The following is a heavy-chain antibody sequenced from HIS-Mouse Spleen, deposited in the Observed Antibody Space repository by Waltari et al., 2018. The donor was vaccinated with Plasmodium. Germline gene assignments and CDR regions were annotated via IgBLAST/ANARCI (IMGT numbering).Heavy chain of an antibody. CDR3: ARLLPWVHGHFDY. CDR2: ISGYNGNT. CDR1: GYTSSSSG. Sequence: QVQLVQPGAEGKRPGASVKVSCKASGYTSSSSGISRVRQAPGQGLEWMGWISGYNGNTNYAQKVQGRVTMTTDTSTSTAYMELRSLRSDDTAVYYCARLLPWVHGHFDYWGQGTLVTVSS. V-gene: IGHV1-18*01. D-gene: IGHD1-26*01. J-gene: IGHJ4*02.